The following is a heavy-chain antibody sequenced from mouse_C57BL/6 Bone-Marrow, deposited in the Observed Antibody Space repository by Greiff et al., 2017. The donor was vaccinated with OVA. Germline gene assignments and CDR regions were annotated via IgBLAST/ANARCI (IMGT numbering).Heavy chain of an antibody. CDR3: ARSPLYYAYWYFDV. V-gene: IGHV1-81*01. D-gene: IGHD1-1*01. CDR2: IYPRSGNT. Sequence: QVQLQQSGAELARPGASVKLSCKASGYTFTSYGISWVKQRTGQGLEWIGEIYPRSGNTYYNEKFKGKATLTADKSSSTAYMELRSLTSEDSAVYFCARSPLYYAYWYFDVWGTGTTVTVSS. CDR1: GYTFTSYG. J-gene: IGHJ1*03.